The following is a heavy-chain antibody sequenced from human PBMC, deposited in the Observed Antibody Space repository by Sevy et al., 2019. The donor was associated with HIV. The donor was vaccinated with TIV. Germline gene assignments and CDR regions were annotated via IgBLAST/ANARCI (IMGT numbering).Heavy chain of an antibody. CDR3: ASLYFYGMDV. Sequence: GGSLRLSCAASGFTFSDYFMTWIRQAPGKGLEWVSYISSSGRTTYYADDVEGRFTMSRNNTQNSLYLLMNSLRAEDTAVYYCASLYFYGMDVWGQGTTVTVSS. J-gene: IGHJ6*02. V-gene: IGHV3-11*01. CDR2: ISSSGRTT. CDR1: GFTFSDYF.